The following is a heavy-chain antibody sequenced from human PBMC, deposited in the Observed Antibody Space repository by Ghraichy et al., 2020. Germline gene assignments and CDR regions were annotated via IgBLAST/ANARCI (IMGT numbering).Heavy chain of an antibody. Sequence: LSLTCEASGFTFSSYAMSWVRQAPGKGLEWVSAISGSGGRTYYADSVKGRFTISRDNSKNTLYLQMNSLRAEDTAVYYCAKDLVDPIVGATGCDYWGQGTLVTVSS. J-gene: IGHJ4*02. CDR1: GFTFSSYA. CDR3: AKDLVDPIVGATGCDY. CDR2: ISGSGGRT. V-gene: IGHV3-23*01. D-gene: IGHD1-26*01.